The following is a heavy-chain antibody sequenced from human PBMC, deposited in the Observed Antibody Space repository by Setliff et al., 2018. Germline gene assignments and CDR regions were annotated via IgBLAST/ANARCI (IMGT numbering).Heavy chain of an antibody. D-gene: IGHD1-1*01. CDR2: IYTTWST. Sequence: SETLSLTCGASGGSFSDYYWSWIRQTPGKGLEWIGRIYTTWSTYYNPSLKSRITISVDTSMNQFSLRLSSVTAADTAVYYCARIITTKASAADFDYWGQGTLVTVSS. J-gene: IGHJ4*02. CDR3: ARIITTKASAADFDY. CDR1: GGSFSDYY. V-gene: IGHV4-4*08.